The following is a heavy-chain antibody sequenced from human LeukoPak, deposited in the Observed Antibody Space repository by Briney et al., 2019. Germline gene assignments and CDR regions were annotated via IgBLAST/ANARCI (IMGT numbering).Heavy chain of an antibody. J-gene: IGHJ6*02. V-gene: IGHV4-4*02. CDR3: ASAYVGYSSSWPNWEYYYYGMDV. CDR2: IYHSGST. D-gene: IGHD6-13*01. Sequence: SGTLSLTCAVSGGSISSSNWWSWVRQPPGKGLEWIGEIYHSGSTNYNPSLKSRVTISVDKSKNQFSLKLSSVTAADTAVYYCASAYVGYSSSWPNWEYYYYGMDVWGQGTTVTVSS. CDR1: GGSISSSNW.